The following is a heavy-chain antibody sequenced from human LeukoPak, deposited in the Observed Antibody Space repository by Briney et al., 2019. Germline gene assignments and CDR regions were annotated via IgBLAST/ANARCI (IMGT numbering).Heavy chain of an antibody. D-gene: IGHD3-16*01. CDR1: GVTFDNYA. V-gene: IGHV3-23*01. CDR2: ISGSDTST. Sequence: GGSLRLSCAASGVTFDNYAMTWVRQAPGKGLECISLISGSDTSTYYADSVKGRFTISRDNSKNTLYLQMNSLRAEDTAVYYCARTRTLPIAGGFDTWGQRSLVTVSS. CDR3: ARTRTLPIAGGFDT. J-gene: IGHJ5*02.